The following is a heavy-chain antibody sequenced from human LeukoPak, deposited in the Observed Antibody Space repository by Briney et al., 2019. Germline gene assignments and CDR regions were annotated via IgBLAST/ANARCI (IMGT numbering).Heavy chain of an antibody. CDR2: IWYDGSNK. V-gene: IGHV3-33*01. CDR3: ARDNYCSGGSCYALLDY. CDR1: GFIFSSYG. J-gene: IGHJ4*02. Sequence: GGSLRLSCAASGFIFSSYGMHWVRQAPGKGVEWVAVIWYDGSNKFYVDSVKGRFTISRDNSKNTLYLQMNSLRAEDTAVYYCARDNYCSGGSCYALLDYWGQGTLVTVSS. D-gene: IGHD2-15*01.